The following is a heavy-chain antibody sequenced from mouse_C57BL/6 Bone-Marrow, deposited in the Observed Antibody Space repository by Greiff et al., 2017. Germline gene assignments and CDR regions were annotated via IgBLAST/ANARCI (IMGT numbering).Heavy chain of an antibody. CDR3: ARWGPYYDYDDAMDY. CDR2: ISYDGSN. Sequence: EVKLQQSGPGLVKPSQSLSLTCSVTGYSITSGYYWNWIRQFPGNKLEWMGYISYDGSNNYNPSLKNRISITRDTSKNQFFLKLNSVTTEDTATYYCARWGPYYDYDDAMDYWGQGTSVTVSS. CDR1: GYSITSGYY. D-gene: IGHD2-4*01. J-gene: IGHJ4*01. V-gene: IGHV3-6*01.